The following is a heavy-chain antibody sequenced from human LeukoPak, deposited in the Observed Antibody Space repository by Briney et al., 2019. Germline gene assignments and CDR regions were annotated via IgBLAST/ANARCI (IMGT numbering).Heavy chain of an antibody. CDR1: GSTFSSYG. CDR2: ISGSGGST. J-gene: IGHJ4*02. Sequence: GGSLRLSCAASGSTFSSYGMSWVRQAPGKGLEWVSAISGSGGSTYYADSVKGRFTISRDNAKNSLYLQMNSLRAEDTAVYYCAREGIAVAGIDYWGQGTLVTVSS. D-gene: IGHD6-19*01. V-gene: IGHV3-23*01. CDR3: AREGIAVAGIDY.